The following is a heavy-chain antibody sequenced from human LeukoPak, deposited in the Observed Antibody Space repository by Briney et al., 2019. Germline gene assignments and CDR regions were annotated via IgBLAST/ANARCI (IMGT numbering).Heavy chain of an antibody. J-gene: IGHJ6*02. CDR2: INPSGGST. CDR3: ARDQDEGALYDFWSGAKRVYYYYGMDV. D-gene: IGHD3-3*01. Sequence: ASVKVSCKASGYTFTSYYMHWVRQAPGQGLEWMGIINPSGGSTSYAQKFQGRVTMTRDTSTSTVYMELSSLRSEDTAVYYCARDQDEGALYDFWSGAKRVYYYYGMDVWGQGTTVTVYS. CDR1: GYTFTSYY. V-gene: IGHV1-46*01.